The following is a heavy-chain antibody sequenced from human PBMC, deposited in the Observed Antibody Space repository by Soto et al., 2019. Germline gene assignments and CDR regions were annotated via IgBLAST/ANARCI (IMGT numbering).Heavy chain of an antibody. V-gene: IGHV3-53*01. Sequence: PGGSLRLSCAASGFTVSSNYMSWVRQAPGKGLEWVSVIYSGGSTYYADSVKGRFTISRDNSKNTLYLQMNSLRAEDTAVYYCAKAVLLWFGELLDDYWGQGTLVTVSS. J-gene: IGHJ4*02. CDR1: GFTVSSNY. D-gene: IGHD3-10*01. CDR3: AKAVLLWFGELLDDY. CDR2: IYSGGST.